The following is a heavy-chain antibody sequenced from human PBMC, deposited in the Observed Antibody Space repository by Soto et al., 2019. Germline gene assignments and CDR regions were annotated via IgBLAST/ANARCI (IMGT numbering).Heavy chain of an antibody. J-gene: IGHJ6*02. CDR3: ARDRVFWSGYSQEDIDYYYYGMDV. V-gene: IGHV4-31*03. D-gene: IGHD3-3*01. CDR2: IYYSGST. Sequence: SETLSLTCTVSGGSISSGGYYWSWIRQHPGKGLEWIGYIYYSGSTYYNPSLKSRVTISVDTSKNQFSLKLSSVTAADTAVYYCARDRVFWSGYSQEDIDYYYYGMDVWGQGTTVTVS. CDR1: GGSISSGGYY.